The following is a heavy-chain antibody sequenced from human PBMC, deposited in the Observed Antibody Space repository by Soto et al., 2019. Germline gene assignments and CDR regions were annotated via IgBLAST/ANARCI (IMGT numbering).Heavy chain of an antibody. D-gene: IGHD3-3*01. CDR1: GGSISSYY. CDR3: ARHSLEPRPGFDY. V-gene: IGHV4-59*08. J-gene: IGHJ4*02. Sequence: SETLSLTCTVSGGSISSYYWSWIRQPPGKGLEWIGYIYYSGSTNYNPSLKSRVTISVDTSKNQFSLKLSSVTAADTAVYYCARHSLEPRPGFDYWGQGTLVTVSS. CDR2: IYYSGST.